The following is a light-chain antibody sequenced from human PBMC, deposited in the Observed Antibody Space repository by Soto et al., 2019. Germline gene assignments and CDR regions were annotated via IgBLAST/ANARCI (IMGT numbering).Light chain of an antibody. CDR2: AAS. CDR1: QSVSSY. V-gene: IGKV1-39*01. Sequence: GDRVTITCRTSQSVSSYLNWYQQKPGKVPKLLIYAASSLQSGVPSRFSGSGSGTDFTLTISNLQPEDFATYYCQQSYSAPRTFGQGTKLEIK. J-gene: IGKJ2*02. CDR3: QQSYSAPRT.